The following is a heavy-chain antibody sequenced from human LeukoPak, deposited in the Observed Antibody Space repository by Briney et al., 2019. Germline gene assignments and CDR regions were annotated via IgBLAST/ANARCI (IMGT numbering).Heavy chain of an antibody. Sequence: ASVKVSCKASGFTFTAYYMHWVRQAPGQRLEWMGWINPNRGGTNYAQKFQGRVIMTWDTSISTASMELSRLRSDDTAVYYCARDPRAAAGTRGFYYYYYMDVWGKGTTVTVSS. CDR3: ARDPRAAAGTRGFYYYYYMDV. V-gene: IGHV1-2*02. CDR1: GFTFTAYY. CDR2: INPNRGGT. J-gene: IGHJ6*03. D-gene: IGHD6-13*01.